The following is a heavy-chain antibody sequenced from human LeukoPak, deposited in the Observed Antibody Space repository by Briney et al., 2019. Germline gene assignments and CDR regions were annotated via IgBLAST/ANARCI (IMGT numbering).Heavy chain of an antibody. D-gene: IGHD2-2*01. CDR1: GFTFTNYA. J-gene: IGHJ4*02. Sequence: PGGSLRLSCAASGFTFTNYAMSWVRQAPGKGLEWVSGISGSGGSTYYADSVKGRFTISRDNSKNTLYLQMNSLRAEDTAVYYCAKWAAIVVVPAATFDYWGQGTLVTVSS. CDR2: ISGSGGST. CDR3: AKWAAIVVVPAATFDY. V-gene: IGHV3-23*01.